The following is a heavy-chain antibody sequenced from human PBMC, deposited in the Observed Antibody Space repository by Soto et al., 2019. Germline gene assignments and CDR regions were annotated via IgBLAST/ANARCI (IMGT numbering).Heavy chain of an antibody. CDR3: ARGSYYDSSGYYGP. Sequence: QVQLQESGPGLVKPSQTLSLTCTVSGGSISSGGYYWSWIRQHPGKGLEWIGYIYYSGSTYYNPSLKVRLTISVDTSKNQFSLKLSSVTAADTAVYYCARGSYYDSSGYYGPWGQGTLVTVSS. CDR1: GGSISSGGYY. D-gene: IGHD3-22*01. V-gene: IGHV4-31*03. CDR2: IYYSGST. J-gene: IGHJ5*02.